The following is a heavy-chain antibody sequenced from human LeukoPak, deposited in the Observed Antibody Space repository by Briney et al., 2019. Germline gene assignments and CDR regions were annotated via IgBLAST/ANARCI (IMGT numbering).Heavy chain of an antibody. J-gene: IGHJ4*02. CDR2: ISYEASAQ. D-gene: IGHD3-22*01. Sequence: GGSLRLSCAASGFTFSNYGMHWVRQAPGKGLEWVAVISYEASAQYYTDTVEGRFTISRDNSKNTLYLQMNSLRAEDTAVYYCARGPPHYDSSGNMLDYWGQGTLVTVSS. CDR3: ARGPPHYDSSGNMLDY. V-gene: IGHV3-30*03. CDR1: GFTFSNYG.